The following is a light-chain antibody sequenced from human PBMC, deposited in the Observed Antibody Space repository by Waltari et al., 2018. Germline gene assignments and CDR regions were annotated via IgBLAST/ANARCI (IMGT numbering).Light chain of an antibody. CDR1: SSDVGSYNL. CDR3: CSYAGSSTSPYV. CDR2: AVS. J-gene: IGLJ1*01. Sequence: QSALTQPASVSGSPGQPITISCTGTSSDVGSYNLVSWYQQHPGKAPKLMIYAVSKRPSGVSNRFSGSKSGNTASLTISGLQAEDEADYYCCSYAGSSTSPYVFGTGTKVTVL. V-gene: IGLV2-23*02.